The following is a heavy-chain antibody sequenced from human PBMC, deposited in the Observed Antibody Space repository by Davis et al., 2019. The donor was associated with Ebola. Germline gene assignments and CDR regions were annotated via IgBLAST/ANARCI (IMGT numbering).Heavy chain of an antibody. D-gene: IGHD3-3*01. CDR2: IYYSGST. CDR3: ARVDYDFWSGYYSGHWFDP. J-gene: IGHJ5*02. V-gene: IGHV4-59*01. Sequence: SETLSLTCAVYGGSISSYYWSWIRQPPGKGLEWIGYIYYSGSTNYNPSLKSRVTISVDTSKNQFSLKLSSVTAADTAVYYCARVDYDFWSGYYSGHWFDPWGQGTLVTVSS. CDR1: GGSISSYY.